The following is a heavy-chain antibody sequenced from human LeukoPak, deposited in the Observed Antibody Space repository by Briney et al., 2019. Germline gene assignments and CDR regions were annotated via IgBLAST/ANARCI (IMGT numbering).Heavy chain of an antibody. Sequence: GGSLRLSCTASGFSLSKVWMSWVRQAPGKGLEWVGHIKTKTDGGTTEYAAPVRGRFTISRDDSGDTLYLQMNSLKIEDTAVYYCTTVDYGDLTPAASSDYWGQGTLVTVSS. J-gene: IGHJ4*02. D-gene: IGHD4-17*01. CDR2: IKTKTDGGTT. CDR3: TTVDYGDLTPAASSDY. V-gene: IGHV3-15*01. CDR1: GFSLSKVW.